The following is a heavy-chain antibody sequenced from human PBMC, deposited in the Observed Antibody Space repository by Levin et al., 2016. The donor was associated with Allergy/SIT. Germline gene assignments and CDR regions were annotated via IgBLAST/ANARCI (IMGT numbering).Heavy chain of an antibody. D-gene: IGHD6-19*01. CDR2: IFSNDEK. V-gene: IGHV2-26*01. Sequence: WIRQPPGKALEWLAHIFSNDEKSYSTSLKSRLTISKDTSKSQVVLTMTNMDPVDTATYYCARTPGEYSSGWYDYYYGMDVWGQGTTVTVSS. J-gene: IGHJ6*02. CDR3: ARTPGEYSSGWYDYYYGMDV.